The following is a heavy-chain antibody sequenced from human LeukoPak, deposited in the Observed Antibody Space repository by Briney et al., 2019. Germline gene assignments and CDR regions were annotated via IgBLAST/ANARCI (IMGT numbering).Heavy chain of an antibody. CDR3: ARIVVPAAISHYGFDY. Sequence: LETLSLTCAVHGGSFSGYYWSWIRQPPGKGLEWIGEINHSGSTNYNPSLKSRVTISVDTSKNQFSLKLSSVTAADTAVYYCARIVVPAAISHYGFDYWGQGTLVTVSS. CDR2: INHSGST. V-gene: IGHV4-34*01. CDR1: GGSFSGYY. J-gene: IGHJ4*02. D-gene: IGHD2-2*02.